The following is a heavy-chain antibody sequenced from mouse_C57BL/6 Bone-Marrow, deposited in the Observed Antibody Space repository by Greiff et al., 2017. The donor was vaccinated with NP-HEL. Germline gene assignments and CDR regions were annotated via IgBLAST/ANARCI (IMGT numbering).Heavy chain of an antibody. CDR1: GYTFTSYW. D-gene: IGHD1-1*01. Sequence: QVQLQQPGAELVMPGASVKLSCKASGYTFTSYWMHWVKQRPGQGLEWIGEIDPSDSYTNYNQKFKGKSTLTVDKSSSTAYMQLSSLTSEDSAVYYCARECSSYWYFDVWGTGTTVTVSS. J-gene: IGHJ1*03. V-gene: IGHV1-69*01. CDR3: ARECSSYWYFDV. CDR2: IDPSDSYT.